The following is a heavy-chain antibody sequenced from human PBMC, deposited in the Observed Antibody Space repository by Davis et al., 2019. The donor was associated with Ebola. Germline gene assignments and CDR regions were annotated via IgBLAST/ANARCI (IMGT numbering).Heavy chain of an antibody. V-gene: IGHV3-33*01. Sequence: GESLKISCAASGFTFSSYGMHWVRQAPGKGLAWVAVIWYDGSNKYYADSVKGRFTISRDNSKNTLYLQMNSLRSDDTAVYYCARDRMGMTDYYYGMDVWGQGTTVTVSS. CDR1: GFTFSSYG. D-gene: IGHD7-27*01. J-gene: IGHJ6*02. CDR2: IWYDGSNK. CDR3: ARDRMGMTDYYYGMDV.